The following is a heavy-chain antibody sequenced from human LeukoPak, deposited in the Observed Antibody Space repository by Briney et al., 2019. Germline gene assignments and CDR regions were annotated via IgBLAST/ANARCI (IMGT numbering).Heavy chain of an antibody. CDR3: ARLPVNDYGDYGYLNDAFDI. CDR2: IYNSGST. D-gene: IGHD4-17*01. J-gene: IGHJ3*02. Sequence: SETLSLTCTVSGGSISTYYWSWIRQPPGKGLEWIGYIYNSGSTNYNPSLKSRVTISVDTSKNQFSLKLSSVTAADTAVYYCARLPVNDYGDYGYLNDAFDIWGQGTMVTVSS. CDR1: GGSISTYY. V-gene: IGHV4-59*08.